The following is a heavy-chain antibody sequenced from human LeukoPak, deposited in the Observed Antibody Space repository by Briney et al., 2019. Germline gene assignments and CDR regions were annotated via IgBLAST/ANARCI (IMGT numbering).Heavy chain of an antibody. CDR2: IYPGDSDT. J-gene: IGHJ4*02. V-gene: IGHV5-51*01. CDR1: GYNFATYW. Sequence: GESLKISCKGSGYNFATYWIDWVRQMPGKGLEWMGIIYPGDSDTRYIPAFQGQVTISADKSNSTAYLQWSSLKASDTAMYYCARRDGYNPDHWGQGTLVTVSS. D-gene: IGHD5-24*01. CDR3: ARRDGYNPDH.